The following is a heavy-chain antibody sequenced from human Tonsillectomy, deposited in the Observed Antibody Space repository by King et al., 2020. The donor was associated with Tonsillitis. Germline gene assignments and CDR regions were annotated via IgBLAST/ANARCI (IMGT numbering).Heavy chain of an antibody. D-gene: IGHD3-22*01. CDR1: GFTFSSYW. CDR3: ARGFWLYYYDTTDRGFDY. J-gene: IGHJ4*02. CDR2: INSDGSST. V-gene: IGHV3-74*01. Sequence: VQLVESGGGLVQPGGSLRLSCAASGFTFSSYWMHWVRQAPGKGLVWVSRINSDGSSTSYADSVKGRFTISRDNAKNTLYLQMNSLRAEDTAVYYCARGFWLYYYDTTDRGFDYCGQGTLGTVSS.